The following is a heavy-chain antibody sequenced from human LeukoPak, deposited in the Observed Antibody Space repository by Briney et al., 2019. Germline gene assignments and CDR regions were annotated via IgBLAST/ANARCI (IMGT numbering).Heavy chain of an antibody. J-gene: IGHJ5*02. CDR1: GGTFSSYT. D-gene: IGHD1-14*01. Sequence: GASVKVSCKASGGTFSSYTISWVRQAPGQGLEWMGGIIPNFGTPNYAQKFQGRVTTTADKSTSTAYMELSSLRSEDTAVYYCARVLITSANWFDPWGQGTLVTVSS. CDR2: IIPNFGTP. V-gene: IGHV1-69*06. CDR3: ARVLITSANWFDP.